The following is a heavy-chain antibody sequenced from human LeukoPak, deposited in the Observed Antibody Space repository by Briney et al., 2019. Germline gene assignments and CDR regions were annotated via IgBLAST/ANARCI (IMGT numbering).Heavy chain of an antibody. CDR3: ARGRVINDFWSGYYSDY. Sequence: GASVKVPCKASGYTFTGYYMHWVRQAPGQGLEWMGWINPNSGGTNYAQKFQGRVTMTRDTSISTAYMELSRLRSDDTAVYYCARGRVINDFWSGYYSDYWGQGTLVTVSS. CDR1: GYTFTGYY. J-gene: IGHJ4*02. CDR2: INPNSGGT. V-gene: IGHV1-2*02. D-gene: IGHD3-3*01.